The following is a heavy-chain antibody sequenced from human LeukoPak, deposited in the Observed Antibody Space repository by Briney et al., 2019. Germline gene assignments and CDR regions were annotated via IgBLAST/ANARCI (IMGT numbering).Heavy chain of an antibody. CDR1: GFTFSSYG. V-gene: IGHV3-33*01. J-gene: IGHJ6*02. CDR2: IWYDGSNK. Sequence: GSLRLSCAASGFTFSSYGMHWVRQAPGKGLEWVAVIWYDGSNKYYADSVKGRFTISRDNSKNTLYLQMNSLRAEGTAVYYCARDRERYYYYGMGVWGQGTTVTVSS. CDR3: ARDRERYYYYGMGV.